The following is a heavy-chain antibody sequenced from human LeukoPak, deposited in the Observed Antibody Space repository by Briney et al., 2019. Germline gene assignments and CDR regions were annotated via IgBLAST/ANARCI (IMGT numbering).Heavy chain of an antibody. CDR1: GCSFAIYW. Sequence: GASLKISCKASGCSFAIYWIGWVRQMPGKGLEWMGIIYPDDSGTKYSPSFQGQVTISVDKSTSIAYLQWSSLKASDTAMYYCARLDQRGISVAGTEAFDLWGQGTMVTVSS. CDR3: ARLDQRGISVAGTEAFDL. D-gene: IGHD6-19*01. V-gene: IGHV5-51*01. J-gene: IGHJ3*01. CDR2: IYPDDSGT.